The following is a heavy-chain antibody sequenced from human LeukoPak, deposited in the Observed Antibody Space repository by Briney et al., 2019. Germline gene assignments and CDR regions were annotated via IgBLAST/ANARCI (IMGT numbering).Heavy chain of an antibody. V-gene: IGHV3-21*01. CDR3: ARVVTAMAFDY. J-gene: IGHJ4*02. Sequence: PGGSLRLSCAASGFTFSSYSMNWVRQAPGKGLEWVSSISSSSSYIYYADSVKGRSTISRDNAKNSLYLQMNSLRAEDTAVYYCARVVTAMAFDYWGQGTLVTVSS. CDR2: ISSSSSYI. CDR1: GFTFSSYS. D-gene: IGHD2-21*02.